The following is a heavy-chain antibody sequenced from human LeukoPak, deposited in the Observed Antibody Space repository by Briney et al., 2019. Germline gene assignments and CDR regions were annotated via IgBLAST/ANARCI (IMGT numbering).Heavy chain of an antibody. V-gene: IGHV3-33*05. J-gene: IGHJ4*02. D-gene: IGHD3-16*01. CDR2: LVYDGSHK. Sequence: GGSLRLSCAASGFTFSNYGMHWVRQAPGKGLEWVAVLVYDGSHKYYADSVKGRFTISRDNSKNTLYLQLNSLRAEDTAVYYCARDGEGEHSYALDYWGQGTLVTVSS. CDR1: GFTFSNYG. CDR3: ARDGEGEHSYALDY.